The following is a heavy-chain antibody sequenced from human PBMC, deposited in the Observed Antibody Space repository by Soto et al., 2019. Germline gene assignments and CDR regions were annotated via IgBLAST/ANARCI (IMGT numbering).Heavy chain of an antibody. Sequence: SETLSLTCTVSGGSISSYYWGWIRQPPGKGLEWIGSIYYSGSTYYNPSLKSRVTISVDTSKNQFSLRLSSVTAADTAVYYCARPNGRGYSGYEDYFDYWGQGTLVTVPQ. CDR1: GGSISSYY. J-gene: IGHJ4*02. CDR3: ARPNGRGYSGYEDYFDY. V-gene: IGHV4-39*01. D-gene: IGHD5-12*01. CDR2: IYYSGST.